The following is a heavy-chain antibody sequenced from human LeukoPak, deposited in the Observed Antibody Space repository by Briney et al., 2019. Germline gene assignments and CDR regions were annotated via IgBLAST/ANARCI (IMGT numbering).Heavy chain of an antibody. J-gene: IGHJ4*02. V-gene: IGHV4-59*01. CDR2: IYYCGST. CDR1: GGSISSYY. CDR3: ARGREYFDY. Sequence: SETLSLTCTVSGGSISSYYWSWIRQPPGEGLEWIVYIYYCGSTNYNPSLKSRVTISVDTSKNQFSLKLSSVTAADTAVYYCARGREYFDYWGQGTLVTVSS.